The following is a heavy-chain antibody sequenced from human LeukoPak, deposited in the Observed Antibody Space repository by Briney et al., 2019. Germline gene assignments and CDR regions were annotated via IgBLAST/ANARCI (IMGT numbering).Heavy chain of an antibody. J-gene: IGHJ5*02. Sequence: PGGSLRLSCAASGFTFSSYWMSWVRQAPGKGLEWVANIRQNGSERDYVDSVKGRFIISRDNAKNSLYLQMNSLRAEDTAVYYCAKGRGGTGTIFGVVPVNWFDPWGQGTLVTVSS. D-gene: IGHD3-3*01. CDR2: IRQNGSER. CDR1: GFTFSSYW. CDR3: AKGRGGTGTIFGVVPVNWFDP. V-gene: IGHV3-7*01.